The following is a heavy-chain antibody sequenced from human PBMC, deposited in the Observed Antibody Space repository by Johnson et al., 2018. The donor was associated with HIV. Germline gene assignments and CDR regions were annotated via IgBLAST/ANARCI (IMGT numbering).Heavy chain of an antibody. Sequence: QVQLVESGGCVVQPGRSLRLSCAASGFTFSSYGMHWVRQAPGKGLEWVAVMSYDGSSKYYADSVKGRFTISRDNSRNTLYLQMNSLRAEDTAVYYCARDQAIFGVVLASDAFDIWGQGTMVTVSS. CDR1: GFTFSSYG. CDR3: ARDQAIFGVVLASDAFDI. CDR2: MSYDGSSK. D-gene: IGHD3-3*01. V-gene: IGHV3-30*19. J-gene: IGHJ3*02.